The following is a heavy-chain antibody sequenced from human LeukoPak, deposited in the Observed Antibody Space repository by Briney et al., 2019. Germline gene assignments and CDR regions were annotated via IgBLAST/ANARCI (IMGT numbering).Heavy chain of an antibody. CDR1: GFTFSSYA. D-gene: IGHD2-21*02. Sequence: GGSLRLSCAASGFTFSSYAMSWVRQAPGKGLEWVSSISFTNAIFYADSVKGRFTISRDNAKNSLYLQMDSLRAEDTAVYYCAREQTRGGDLDYWGQGALVTVSS. CDR3: AREQTRGGDLDY. J-gene: IGHJ4*02. CDR2: ISFTNAI. V-gene: IGHV3-69-1*02.